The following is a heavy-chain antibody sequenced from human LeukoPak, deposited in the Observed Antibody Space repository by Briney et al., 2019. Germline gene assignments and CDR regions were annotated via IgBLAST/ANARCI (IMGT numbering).Heavy chain of an antibody. CDR3: AKDRGDSTGYPTYYFDY. J-gene: IGHJ4*02. D-gene: IGHD3-22*01. CDR1: GFTFSSYA. V-gene: IGHV3-23*01. Sequence: PGGSLRLSCAASGFTFSSYAMSWVRQAPGKGQEWVSGISGSGGITYYADSVKGRFTISRDNSKNTLFLQMNSLRAEDTAIYYCAKDRGDSTGYPTYYFDYWGQGTLVTVSS. CDR2: ISGSGGIT.